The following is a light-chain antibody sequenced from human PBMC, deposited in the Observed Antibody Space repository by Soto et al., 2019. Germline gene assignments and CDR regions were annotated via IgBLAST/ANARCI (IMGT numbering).Light chain of an antibody. CDR3: QHRSNWPPWT. J-gene: IGKJ1*01. V-gene: IGKV3-11*01. Sequence: EIVMTQSPASLSVTLGERVTISCRSSQSVSSYLAWYQQKPGQAARLLIYDASNRATGIPARFSGSGSGTDFTLTISSLEPEDFAVYYCQHRSNWPPWTFGQGTKVDI. CDR2: DAS. CDR1: QSVSSY.